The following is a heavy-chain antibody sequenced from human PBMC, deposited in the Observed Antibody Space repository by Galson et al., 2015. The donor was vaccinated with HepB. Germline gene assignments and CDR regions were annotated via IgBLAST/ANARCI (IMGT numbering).Heavy chain of an antibody. Sequence: SLRLSCAASGFTFSNAWMSWVRQAPGKGLEWVGRIKSKTDGGTTDYAAPVKGRFTISRDDSKNTLYLQMNSLKTEDTAVYYCTTATTVTTFDLDEYYYYGMDVWGQGTTVTVSS. CDR1: GFTFSNAW. CDR3: TTATTVTTFDLDEYYYYGMDV. CDR2: IKSKTDGGTT. J-gene: IGHJ6*02. V-gene: IGHV3-15*01. D-gene: IGHD4-17*01.